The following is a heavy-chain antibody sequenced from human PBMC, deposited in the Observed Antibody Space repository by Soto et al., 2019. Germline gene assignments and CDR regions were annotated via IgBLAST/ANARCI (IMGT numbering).Heavy chain of an antibody. CDR3: AKDRATVVTGFDY. V-gene: IGHV3-30*18. Sequence: PXVSLRLSCAASGFTFSSYGMHWVRQAPGKGLEWVAVISYDGSNKYYADSVKGRFTISRDNSKNTLYLQMNSLRAEDTAVYYCAKDRATVVTGFDYWGQGTLVTVSS. D-gene: IGHD4-17*01. CDR1: GFTFSSYG. J-gene: IGHJ4*02. CDR2: ISYDGSNK.